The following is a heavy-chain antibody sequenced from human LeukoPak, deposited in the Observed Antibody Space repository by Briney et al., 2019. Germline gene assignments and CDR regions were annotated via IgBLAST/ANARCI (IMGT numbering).Heavy chain of an antibody. Sequence: PGGSLRLSCAASGNYWIHWVRQAPGKGLVWVSVINNDGSGTNYADSVKGRSTISRDNAKNTLYLQMTSLGAEDTAVYYCVRGGFGHAMDVWGQGTTVTVSS. CDR3: VRGGFGHAMDV. J-gene: IGHJ6*02. CDR1: GNYW. V-gene: IGHV3-74*01. D-gene: IGHD3-10*01. CDR2: INNDGSGT.